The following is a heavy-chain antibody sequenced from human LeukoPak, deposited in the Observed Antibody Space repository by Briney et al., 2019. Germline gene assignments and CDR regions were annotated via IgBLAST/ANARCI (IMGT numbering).Heavy chain of an antibody. Sequence: ASVKVSCKASGYTFTSYGISWVRQAPGQGLEWMGRIIPTLGIANYAQKFQGRVTITADKSTSTAYMELSSLRSEDTAVYYCARGHYDFWSGYYDHMDVWGKGTTVTVSS. CDR1: GYTFTSYG. CDR3: ARGHYDFWSGYYDHMDV. CDR2: IIPTLGIA. J-gene: IGHJ6*03. D-gene: IGHD3-3*01. V-gene: IGHV1-69*04.